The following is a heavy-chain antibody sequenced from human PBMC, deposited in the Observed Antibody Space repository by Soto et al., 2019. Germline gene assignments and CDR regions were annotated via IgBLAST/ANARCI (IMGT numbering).Heavy chain of an antibody. CDR1: GFTLSSYW. D-gene: IGHD3-22*01. Sequence: GGSLRLFCAGPGFTLSSYWIHWVCQAPGQGLVWVSHINSDGSSTNYADSVKGRFTISRDNAKNTLFLQMNSLRAEDTAVYYCAKPPNYYDSSGYYDYWGQGT. CDR2: INSDGSST. J-gene: IGHJ4*02. V-gene: IGHV3-74*01. CDR3: AKPPNYYDSSGYYDY.